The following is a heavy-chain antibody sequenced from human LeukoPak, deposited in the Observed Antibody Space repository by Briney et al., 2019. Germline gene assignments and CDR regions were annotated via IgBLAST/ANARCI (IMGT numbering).Heavy chain of an antibody. Sequence: ASVKVSCKASGGTFSSYAISWVRQAPGQGLEWMGGIIPIFGTANYAQKFQGRVTITADESTSTAYMKLSSLRSEDTAVYYCARGLSPTYSSSRSVDYWGQGTLVTVSS. CDR2: IIPIFGTA. CDR3: ARGLSPTYSSSRSVDY. V-gene: IGHV1-69*13. D-gene: IGHD6-6*01. J-gene: IGHJ4*02. CDR1: GGTFSSYA.